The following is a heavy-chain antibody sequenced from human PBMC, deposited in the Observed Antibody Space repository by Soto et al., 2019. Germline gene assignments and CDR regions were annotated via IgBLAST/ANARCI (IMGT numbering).Heavy chain of an antibody. J-gene: IGHJ5*02. CDR3: ARDRSGYDYNWFDP. D-gene: IGHD5-12*01. CDR1: GFTFSNYW. Sequence: GESLKISCAASGFTFSNYWMTWVRQAPGKGLEWVANIKQDGSEKYYVDSVKGRFTISRDNAKSSLDLQMNSLRAEDTAVYYCARDRSGYDYNWFDPWGQGTLVTVSS. V-gene: IGHV3-7*01. CDR2: IKQDGSEK.